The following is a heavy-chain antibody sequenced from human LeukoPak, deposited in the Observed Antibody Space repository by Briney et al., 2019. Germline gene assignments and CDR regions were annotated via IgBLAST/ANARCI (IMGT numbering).Heavy chain of an antibody. CDR2: ISGSGGTT. J-gene: IGHJ4*02. CDR1: GFIFSSYA. V-gene: IGHV3-23*01. CDR3: AKGYYYDSSGYYWPIDY. D-gene: IGHD3-22*01. Sequence: PGGSLRLSCAASGFIFSSYAMSWVRQAPGKGLEWVSAISGSGGTTYYADSVKGRFTISRDNSKNTLYLQMNSLRAEDTAVYYCAKGYYYDSSGYYWPIDYWGQGTLVTVSS.